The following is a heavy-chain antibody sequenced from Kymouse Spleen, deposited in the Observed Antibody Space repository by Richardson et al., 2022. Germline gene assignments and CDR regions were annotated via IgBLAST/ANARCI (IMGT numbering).Heavy chain of an antibody. D-gene: IGHD6-6*01. V-gene: IGHV3-33*01. CDR3: ARGEYSSSSVFDY. J-gene: IGHJ4*02. CDR1: GFTFSSYG. CDR2: IWYDGSNK. Sequence: QVQLVESGGGVVQPGRSLRLSCAASGFTFSSYGMHWVRQAPGKGLEWVAVIWYDGSNKYYADSVKGRFTISRDNSKNTLYLQMNSLRAEDTAVYYCARGEYSSSSVFDYWGQGTLVTVSS.